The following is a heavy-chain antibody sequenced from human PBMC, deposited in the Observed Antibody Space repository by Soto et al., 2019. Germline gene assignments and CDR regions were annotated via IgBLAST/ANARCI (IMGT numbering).Heavy chain of an antibody. J-gene: IGHJ6*02. Sequence: SVKVSCKASGGTFSSYAISWVRQAPGQGLEWMGGIIPIFGTANYAQKFQGRVTITADESTSTAYMELSSLRSEDTAVYYCASRNYDSLTGPNYYYYGMDVWGQGTTVTVSS. CDR2: IIPIFGTA. D-gene: IGHD3-9*01. CDR3: ASRNYDSLTGPNYYYYGMDV. CDR1: GGTFSSYA. V-gene: IGHV1-69*13.